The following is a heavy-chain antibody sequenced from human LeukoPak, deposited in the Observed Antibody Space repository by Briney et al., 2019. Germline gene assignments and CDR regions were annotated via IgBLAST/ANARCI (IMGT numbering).Heavy chain of an antibody. D-gene: IGHD2-2*01. J-gene: IGHJ4*02. CDR3: ARDLGPCSSTSCPQDY. V-gene: IGHV1-2*02. Sequence: ASVKVSCKASGYTFTGYYMHWVRQAPGQALEWMGWMNPNSRGTNYAQKFQGRVTMTGDTSISTAYMELSRLRSDDTAEYYCARDLGPCSSTSCPQDYWGQGTLVTVSS. CDR1: GYTFTGYY. CDR2: MNPNSRGT.